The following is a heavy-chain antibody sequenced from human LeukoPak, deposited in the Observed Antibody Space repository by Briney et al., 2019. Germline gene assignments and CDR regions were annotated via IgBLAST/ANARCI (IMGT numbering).Heavy chain of an antibody. CDR1: GGSFSGYY. CDR3: ARGPGVTGTIGFDY. Sequence: KPAETLSLTCAVYGGSFSGYYWSWIRQPPGKGLEWIGEINHSGSTNYNPSLKSRVTISVDTSKNQFSLKLSSVTAADTAVYYCARGPGVTGTIGFDYWGQGTLVTGSS. CDR2: INHSGST. D-gene: IGHD1-7*01. V-gene: IGHV4-34*01. J-gene: IGHJ4*02.